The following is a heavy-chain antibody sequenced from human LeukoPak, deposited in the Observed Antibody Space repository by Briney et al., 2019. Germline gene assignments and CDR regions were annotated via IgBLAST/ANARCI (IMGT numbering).Heavy chain of an antibody. J-gene: IGHJ6*02. CDR1: GFTFSSYS. V-gene: IGHV3-48*02. CDR2: ISSSSSTI. D-gene: IGHD2-15*01. Sequence: GGPLRLSCAASGFTFSSYSMNWVRQAPGKGLEWVSYISSSSSTIYYADSVKGRFTISRDNAKNSLYLQMNSLRDEDTAVYYCARDGRQVAATRGRSYYYGMDVWGQGTTVTVSS. CDR3: ARDGRQVAATRGRSYYYGMDV.